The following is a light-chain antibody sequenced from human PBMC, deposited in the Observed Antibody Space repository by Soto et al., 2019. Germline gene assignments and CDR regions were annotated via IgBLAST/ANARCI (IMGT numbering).Light chain of an antibody. CDR3: QQYDNWPWT. Sequence: EIVLTQSPCTLSLSPGERATLSCRASQSVSSSYLAWYQQKPGQAPRLLIYGASTRATGIPARFSGSGSGTEFTLTISSLQSEDFAVYYCQQYDNWPWTFGQGTKVDI. J-gene: IGKJ1*01. CDR1: QSVSSSY. V-gene: IGKV3-15*01. CDR2: GAS.